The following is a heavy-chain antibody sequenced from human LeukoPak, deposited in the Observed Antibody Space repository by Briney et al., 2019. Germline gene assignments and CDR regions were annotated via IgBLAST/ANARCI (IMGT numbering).Heavy chain of an antibody. CDR3: ARGDISGYYAFDI. V-gene: IGHV6-1*01. CDR2: TYYRSEWYN. Sequence: SQTLSLTCAISGVSVSSNSAAWNWLRQSPSRGLEWLGRTYYRSEWYNDYAVAVKSRITLNPDPSKNQFSLQLNSVTPEDTAVYYCARGDISGYYAFDIWAKGQWSASLQ. CDR1: GVSVSSNSAA. J-gene: IGHJ3*02. D-gene: IGHD3-22*01.